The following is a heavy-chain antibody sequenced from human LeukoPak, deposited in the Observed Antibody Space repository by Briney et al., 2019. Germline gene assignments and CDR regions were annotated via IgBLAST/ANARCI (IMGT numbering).Heavy chain of an antibody. D-gene: IGHD6-13*01. CDR3: TRDLISAAAAGFLYYFDY. CDR2: ISGSGGST. CDR1: GFTFSSYA. J-gene: IGHJ4*02. V-gene: IGHV3-23*01. Sequence: HSGGSLRLSCAASGFTFSSYAMSWVRQAPGKGLEWVSAISGSGGSTYYADSVKGRFTISRDNSKNTLYLQMNSLRAEDTAVYYCTRDLISAAAAGFLYYFDYWGQGTLVTVSS.